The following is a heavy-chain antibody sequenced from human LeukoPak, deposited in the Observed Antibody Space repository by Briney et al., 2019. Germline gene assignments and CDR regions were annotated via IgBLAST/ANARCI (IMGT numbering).Heavy chain of an antibody. CDR2: ISGSGGST. J-gene: IGHJ4*02. V-gene: IGHV3-23*01. CDR3: AKASNYYGSGSYYEFDY. CDR1: GFTFSSYA. Sequence: AGGSLRLSCAASGFTFSSYAMSWVRQAPGKGLEWVSAISGSGGSTYYADSVKGRFTISRDNSKNTLYLQMNSLRAEDTAVYYCAKASNYYGSGSYYEFDYWGQGTLVTASS. D-gene: IGHD3-10*01.